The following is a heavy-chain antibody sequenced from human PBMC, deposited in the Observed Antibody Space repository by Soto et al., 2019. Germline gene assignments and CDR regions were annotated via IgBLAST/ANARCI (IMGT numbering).Heavy chain of an antibody. CDR2: IRQDGNEK. J-gene: IGHJ4*02. CDR3: AKNTRYCSRRNCFVFDY. V-gene: IGHV3-7*01. Sequence: EVQLVESGGGLVQPGGSLRLSCAASGFTFNNYWMSWVRQAPGKGLEWVANIRQDGNEKYYVDSVKGRFTISRDNAKNSLYLQMNGLRAEETEVYYCAKNTRYCSRRNCFVFDYWGQGTLVTVSS. CDR1: GFTFNNYW. D-gene: IGHD2-15*01.